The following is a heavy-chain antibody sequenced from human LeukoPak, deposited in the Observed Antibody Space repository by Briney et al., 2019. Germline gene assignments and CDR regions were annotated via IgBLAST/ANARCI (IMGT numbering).Heavy chain of an antibody. CDR3: ARGGYFDILTGYYQTQYYYPMDV. CDR2: TPYDGGNK. CDR1: GFTFSSYA. D-gene: IGHD3-9*01. J-gene: IGHJ6*02. V-gene: IGHV3-30*04. Sequence: GGSLRLSCAASGFTFSSYAIHWVRQAPGKGLEWVAVTPYDGGNKYYADSVKGRFTISRENSKNTLYLEMNSLRAEDTAVYYCARGGYFDILTGYYQTQYYYPMDVWGRGTTVTVSS.